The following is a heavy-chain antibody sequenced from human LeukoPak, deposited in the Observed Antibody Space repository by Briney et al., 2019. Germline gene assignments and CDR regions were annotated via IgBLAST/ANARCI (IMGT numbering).Heavy chain of an antibody. J-gene: IGHJ3*02. V-gene: IGHV3-64*02. CDR1: GFIFTYHD. CDR3: ARELGGTKSGGFDI. Sequence: GGSLRPSCAASGFIFTYHDMHWVRQAPGKGLEFVSSMGAAGAHTFYADSVKGRFTISRDNFQSTMYLQMDGLRPEDSAVYYCARELGGTKSGGFDIWGQGTVVTVSS. D-gene: IGHD1-14*01. CDR2: MGAAGAHT.